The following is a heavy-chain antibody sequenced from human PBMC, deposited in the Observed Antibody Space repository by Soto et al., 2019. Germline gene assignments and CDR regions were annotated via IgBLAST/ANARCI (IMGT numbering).Heavy chain of an antibody. V-gene: IGHV3-53*01. J-gene: IGHJ4*02. D-gene: IGHD6-13*01. CDR2: IYSGGST. CDR3: SRDHPHSRSWPYYFNY. CDR1: GFTVSSNY. Sequence: EVQLVESGGGLIQPGGSLRLSCAASGFTVSSNYMSWFRQAPGKGLEWVSVIYSGGSTYYADSVKGRFTISRDNSKNTLYLQINSLRAEDTVVSYCSRDHPHSRSWPYYFNYWGQGTLVIVSS.